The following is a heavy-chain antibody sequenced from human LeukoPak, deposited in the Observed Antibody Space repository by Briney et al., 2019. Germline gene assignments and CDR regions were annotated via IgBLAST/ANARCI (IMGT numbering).Heavy chain of an antibody. CDR2: INHSGTT. Sequence: SETLSLTCAVYGGSFSGYYWSWIRQPPGKGLEWIGKINHSGTTNYNPSLKIRVTMSFDTSKRQFSLHLTSVTAADTAVYYCARVPTYYYDSSGHDGPIDYWGQGTLVTVSS. V-gene: IGHV4-34*01. D-gene: IGHD3-22*01. CDR1: GGSFSGYY. J-gene: IGHJ4*02. CDR3: ARVPTYYYDSSGHDGPIDY.